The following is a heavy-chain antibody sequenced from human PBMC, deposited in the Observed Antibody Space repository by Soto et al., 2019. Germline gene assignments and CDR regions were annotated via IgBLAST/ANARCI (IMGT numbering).Heavy chain of an antibody. CDR1: GYTFTGYY. CDR3: ARDQFLDSSIGYYYYYGMDV. Sequence: ASVKVSCKASGYTFTGYYMHWVRQAPGQGLERMGRINPNSGGTNYAQKFQGWVTMTRDTSISTAYMELSRLRSDDTAVYYCARDQFLDSSIGYYYYYGMDVWAQGSTVTVS. CDR2: INPNSGGT. D-gene: IGHD5-18*01. J-gene: IGHJ6*02. V-gene: IGHV1-2*04.